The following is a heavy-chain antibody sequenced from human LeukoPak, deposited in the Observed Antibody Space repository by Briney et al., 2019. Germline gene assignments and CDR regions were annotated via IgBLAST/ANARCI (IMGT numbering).Heavy chain of an antibody. CDR1: GGSISSYY. J-gene: IGHJ5*02. D-gene: IGHD2-2*01. CDR2: IYYSGST. Sequence: SSETLSLTCTVSGGSISSYYWSWIRQPPGKGLEWIGYIYYSGSTNYNPSLKSRVTTSVDTSKNQFSLKLSSVTAADTAVYYCARGLGYCSSTSCYGLYNWFDPWGQGTLVTVSS. V-gene: IGHV4-59*01. CDR3: ARGLGYCSSTSCYGLYNWFDP.